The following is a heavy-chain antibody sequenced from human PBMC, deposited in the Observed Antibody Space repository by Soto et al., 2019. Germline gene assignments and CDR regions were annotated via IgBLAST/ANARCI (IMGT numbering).Heavy chain of an antibody. Sequence: GETLKISCKGSGYSFTSYWISWVRQMPGKGLDWMGRIDPSDSYTNYSPSFQGHVTISADKSISTAYLQWSSLKASDTAMYYCARLSYYDILTGYHYYYCGMDVWGQGTTVTVS. CDR3: ARLSYYDILTGYHYYYCGMDV. D-gene: IGHD3-9*01. CDR2: IDPSDSYT. V-gene: IGHV5-10-1*01. CDR1: GYSFTSYW. J-gene: IGHJ6*02.